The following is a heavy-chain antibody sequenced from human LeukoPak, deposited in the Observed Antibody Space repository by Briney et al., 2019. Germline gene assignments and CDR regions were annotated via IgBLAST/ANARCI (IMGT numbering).Heavy chain of an antibody. CDR2: IKQDGSAK. CDR3: ATTTRSSSWDY. J-gene: IGHJ4*02. V-gene: IGHV3-7*02. D-gene: IGHD6-13*01. Sequence: GGSLRLSCAASGLTFSTYWMVWFRQAPGKGLEWMANIKQDGSAKQYVDSVKGRFTISRDNANNLVYLQMNSLRVEDTGVYYCATTTRSSSWDYWGQGTLVTVSS. CDR1: GLTFSTYW.